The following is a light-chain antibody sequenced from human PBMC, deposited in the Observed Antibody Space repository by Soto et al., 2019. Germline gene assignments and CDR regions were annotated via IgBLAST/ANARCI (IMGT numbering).Light chain of an antibody. J-gene: IGKJ4*01. V-gene: IGKV3-11*01. CDR3: QQYTVWPFT. CDR2: DAS. CDR1: QGVSSY. Sequence: EIVLTQSPATLSLSPGERATLSCRASQGVSSYLAWYQQKPGQAPRLLIYDASNRATGIPARFSGSGSGTVFTLTISSLEPEDFALYYCQQYTVWPFTFPGGTRLHIK.